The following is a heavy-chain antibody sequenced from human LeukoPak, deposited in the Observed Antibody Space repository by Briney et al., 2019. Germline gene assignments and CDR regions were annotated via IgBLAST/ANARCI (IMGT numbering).Heavy chain of an antibody. CDR1: GGSISSGDYY. D-gene: IGHD6-19*01. V-gene: IGHV4-30-4*02. J-gene: IGHJ4*02. Sequence: SETLSLTCTVSGGSISSGDYYWSWIRQPPGKGLEWIGYIYYSGNTYFNPSLKSRVTISVDTSKNQFSLKLSSVTAADTAVYYCARGYSSGWYYFDYWGQGTLVTVSS. CDR3: ARGYSSGWYYFDY. CDR2: IYYSGNT.